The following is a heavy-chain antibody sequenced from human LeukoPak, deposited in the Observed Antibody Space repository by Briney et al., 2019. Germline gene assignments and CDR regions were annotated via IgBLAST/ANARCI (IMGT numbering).Heavy chain of an antibody. D-gene: IGHD4-23*01. J-gene: IGHJ3*02. CDR2: INHSGST. V-gene: IGHV4-34*01. CDR1: GGSFSGYY. CDR3: ARWRSAAVTPVGGAFDI. Sequence: SETLSLTCAVYGGSFSGYYWSWIRQPPGKGLEWIGEINHSGSTNYNPSLKSRVTISVDTSKNQFSLKLSSVTAADTAVYYCARWRSAAVTPVGGAFDIWGQGTMVTVSS.